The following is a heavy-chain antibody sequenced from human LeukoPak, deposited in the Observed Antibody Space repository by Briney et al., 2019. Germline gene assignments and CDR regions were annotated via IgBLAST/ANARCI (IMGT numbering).Heavy chain of an antibody. J-gene: IGHJ5*02. CDR3: ARVGQSNWFDP. CDR1: GGSISSYY. V-gene: IGHV4-4*07. Sequence: PSETLSLTCTVSGGSISSYYWSWIRQPAGKGLEWIGRIYTSGSTNYNPSLKSRVTMSVDTSKNQFSLKLSSVTAADPAVYECARVGQSNWFDPWGEGTLVSVSS. CDR2: IYTSGST.